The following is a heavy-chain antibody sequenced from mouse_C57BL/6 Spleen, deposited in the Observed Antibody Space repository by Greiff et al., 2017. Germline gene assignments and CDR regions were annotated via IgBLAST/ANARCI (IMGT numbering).Heavy chain of an antibody. CDR1: GFTFSSYG. D-gene: IGHD2-5*01. CDR2: ICSGGSYT. CDR3: ARKGAYYSNLYAMDY. Sequence: EVQGVESGGDLVKPGGSLKLSCAASGFTFSSYGMSWVRQTPDKRLEWVASICSGGSYTYYPDSVQGRFPISRDNAKNTLYLQMSSLKSEYTAMYYCARKGAYYSNLYAMDYWGQGTSVTVSS. J-gene: IGHJ4*01. V-gene: IGHV5-6*01.